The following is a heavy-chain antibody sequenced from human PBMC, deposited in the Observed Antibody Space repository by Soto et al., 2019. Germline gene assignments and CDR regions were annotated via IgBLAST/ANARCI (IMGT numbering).Heavy chain of an antibody. Sequence: ALVKISCKASGYNFVKYGITWVRQAPGQGLEWLGWISPYNGNTKYAQKNQGRVIMTTDTSTTTDYLELLSLTSDDTAVYYFARGILEWYPHYPLNDWSQGTTVIVSS. CDR3: ARGILEWYPHYPLND. CDR2: ISPYNGNT. V-gene: IGHV1-18*01. J-gene: IGHJ6*02. CDR1: GYNFVKYG. D-gene: IGHD3-3*01.